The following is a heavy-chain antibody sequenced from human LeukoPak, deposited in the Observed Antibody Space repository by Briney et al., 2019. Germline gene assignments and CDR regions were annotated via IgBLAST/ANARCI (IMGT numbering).Heavy chain of an antibody. Sequence: PSETLSLTCAVSGGSISSGGYSWSWIRQPPGKGLEWIGYIYHSGSTYYNPSLKSRVTISVDRSKNQFSLKLSSVTAADTAVYYCARDSEDGSGSFYFDYWGQGTLVTVSS. J-gene: IGHJ4*02. CDR3: ARDSEDGSGSFYFDY. V-gene: IGHV4-30-2*01. D-gene: IGHD3-10*01. CDR1: GGSISSGGYS. CDR2: IYHSGST.